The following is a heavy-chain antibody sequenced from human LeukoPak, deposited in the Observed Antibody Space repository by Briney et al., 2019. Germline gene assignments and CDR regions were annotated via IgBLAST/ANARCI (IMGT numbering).Heavy chain of an antibody. Sequence: ASVKVSCKVSGYTLTELSMHWVRQAPGKGLEWMGGFDPEDGETIYAQKFQGRVTMTEDTSTDTAYMELSSLRSEDTAVYYRATGMVRGYSYFFDYWGQGTLVTVSS. CDR3: ATGMVRGYSYFFDY. CDR2: FDPEDGET. V-gene: IGHV1-24*01. D-gene: IGHD5-18*01. J-gene: IGHJ4*02. CDR1: GYTLTELS.